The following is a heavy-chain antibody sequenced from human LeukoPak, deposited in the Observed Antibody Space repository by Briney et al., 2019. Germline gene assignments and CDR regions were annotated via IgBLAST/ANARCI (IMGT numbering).Heavy chain of an antibody. V-gene: IGHV1-69*05. CDR1: GGTFSSYA. Sequence: SVKVSCKASGGTFSSYAISWVRQAPGQGLEWMGRIIPIFGTANYAQKFQGRVTITTDESTSTAYMELSSLRSEDTAVYYCASAPIKLNWFDPWGQGTLVTVSS. D-gene: IGHD2-15*01. CDR2: IIPIFGTA. CDR3: ASAPIKLNWFDP. J-gene: IGHJ5*02.